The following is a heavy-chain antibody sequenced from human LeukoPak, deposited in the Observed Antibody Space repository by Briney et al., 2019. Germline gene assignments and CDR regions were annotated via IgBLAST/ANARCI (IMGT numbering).Heavy chain of an antibody. Sequence: SETLSLTCTVSGGSISSGSYYWSWIRQPAGKGLEWIGRIYTSGSTNYNPSLKSRVTISVDTSKNQFSLKLSSVTAADTAVYYCARAYYGSGSYYTAWGQGTLVTVSS. V-gene: IGHV4-61*02. CDR2: IYTSGST. D-gene: IGHD3-10*01. J-gene: IGHJ5*02. CDR3: ARAYYGSGSYYTA. CDR1: GGSISSGSYY.